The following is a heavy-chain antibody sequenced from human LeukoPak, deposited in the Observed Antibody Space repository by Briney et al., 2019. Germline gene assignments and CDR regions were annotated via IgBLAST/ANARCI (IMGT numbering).Heavy chain of an antibody. CDR1: GYTFTGYY. D-gene: IGHD3-22*01. J-gene: IGHJ5*02. V-gene: IGHV1-2*02. CDR2: INPNSGDT. Sequence: GASVKVSCKASGYTFTGYYMHWVRQAPGQGLEWMGWINPNSGDTNYAQKFQGRVTMTRDTSISTAYMELSRLRSDDTAVYYCARSRSSGYRNWFDPWGQGTLVTVSS. CDR3: ARSRSSGYRNWFDP.